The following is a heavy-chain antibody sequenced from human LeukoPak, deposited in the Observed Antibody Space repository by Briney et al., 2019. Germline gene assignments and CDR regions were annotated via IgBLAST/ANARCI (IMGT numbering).Heavy chain of an antibody. CDR3: AAGTAADY. CDR2: ISSSSSYT. D-gene: IGHD6-25*01. Sequence: GGSLRLSCVVAGIPFSDFYMNWIRQGPGKGLEWISYISSSSSYTDYAESVKGRFTISRDNAKSALYLQMNDLRVEDTAVYYCAAGTAADYWGQGTLVIVSS. V-gene: IGHV3-11*03. CDR1: GIPFSDFY. J-gene: IGHJ4*02.